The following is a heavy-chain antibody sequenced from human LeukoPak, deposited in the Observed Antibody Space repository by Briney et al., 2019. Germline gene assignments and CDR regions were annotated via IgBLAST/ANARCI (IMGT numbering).Heavy chain of an antibody. CDR3: ARILDSAWGELGY. Sequence: GGTLRLSCAASGFTFSSYEMNWVRQAPGKGLEWVSYISGSGTTIYYADSVKGRFTISRDNSKNTLYLQMNSLRAEDTAVYYCARILDSAWGELGYWGQGTLVTVSS. J-gene: IGHJ4*02. D-gene: IGHD6-19*01. V-gene: IGHV3-48*03. CDR1: GFTFSSYE. CDR2: ISGSGTTI.